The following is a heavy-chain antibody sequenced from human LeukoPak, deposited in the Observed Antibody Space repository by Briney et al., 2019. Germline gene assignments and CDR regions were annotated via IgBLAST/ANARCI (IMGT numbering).Heavy chain of an antibody. CDR1: GASISSYY. D-gene: IGHD6-19*01. CDR3: ARHGDSSRGWYFDY. Sequence: SETLSLTCTFSGASISSYYWSWIRQPPAKGLECIGYMYNSGITNYNPSLRSRVNISVDTSKNQFYLRLRSVTAAGTAVYYCARHGDSSRGWYFDYWGQGTLVTVSS. V-gene: IGHV4-59*08. CDR2: MYNSGIT. J-gene: IGHJ4*02.